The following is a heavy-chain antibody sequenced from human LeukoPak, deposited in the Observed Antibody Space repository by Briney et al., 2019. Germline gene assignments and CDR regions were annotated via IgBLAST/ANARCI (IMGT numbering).Heavy chain of an antibody. V-gene: IGHV3-33*01. Sequence: GRSLRLSCAASGFTFSSYGMHWVRQAPGKGLEWVAVIWYDGSNKYYADSVKGRFTISRDNSKNTLYLQMNSLGAEDTAVYYCARYMTTVTSYYYYGMDVWGQGTTVTVSS. D-gene: IGHD4-17*01. CDR2: IWYDGSNK. J-gene: IGHJ6*02. CDR3: ARYMTTVTSYYYYGMDV. CDR1: GFTFSSYG.